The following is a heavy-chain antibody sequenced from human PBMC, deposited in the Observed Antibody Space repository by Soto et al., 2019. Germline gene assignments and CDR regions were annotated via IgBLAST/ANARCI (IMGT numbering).Heavy chain of an antibody. CDR3: ARGIGYSAQDY. D-gene: IGHD1-1*01. J-gene: IGHJ4*02. CDR2: ISGDGSSR. V-gene: IGHV3-74*01. CDR1: GSTFRYYW. Sequence: GGSLSLSCAASGSTFRYYWMHWVHQVPGKGLVWVSRISGDGSSRSYADSVKGRLTISRDNAKDTLYVQMNSLRAEDTAVYYCARGIGYSAQDYWGQGT.